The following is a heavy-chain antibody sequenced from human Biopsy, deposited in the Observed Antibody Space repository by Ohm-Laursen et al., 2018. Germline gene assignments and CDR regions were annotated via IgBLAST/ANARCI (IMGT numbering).Heavy chain of an antibody. CDR2: ISHTGYT. Sequence: SDTLSLTCTVSGGSFTGHYWIWIRQRPGKGLEWIGHISHTGYTSYKSSLKSRVTISLDTSRKHFSLRLTSLAAADTAVYYCARGSNEYGGLYFPHWGQGTLVTVSS. V-gene: IGHV4-59*11. CDR3: ARGSNEYGGLYFPH. D-gene: IGHD4-23*01. J-gene: IGHJ1*01. CDR1: GGSFTGHY.